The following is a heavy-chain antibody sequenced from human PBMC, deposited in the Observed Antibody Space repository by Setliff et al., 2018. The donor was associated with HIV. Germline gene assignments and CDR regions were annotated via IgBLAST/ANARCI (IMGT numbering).Heavy chain of an antibody. CDR1: GFTFSTHG. J-gene: IGHJ4*02. CDR3: ARQKKSSSWSPNDY. CDR2: INHDRTT. V-gene: IGHV4-34*01. Sequence: PGGSLRLSCAASGFTFSTHGMSWVRQAPGKGLEWIGEINHDRTTNYNPSLKSRVTISVDTSKNQFSLKVKSVTAADTAVYYCARQKKSSSWSPNDYWGQGTLVTVSS. D-gene: IGHD2-2*01.